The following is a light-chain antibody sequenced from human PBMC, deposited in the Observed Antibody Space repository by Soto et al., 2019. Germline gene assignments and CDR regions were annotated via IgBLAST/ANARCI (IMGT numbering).Light chain of an antibody. Sequence: DIQMTQSPSTLSASVGDRVTITCRASQSISTWFAWYQQKPGKAPKLLIYDASSLESGVPSRFSGSGSGTEFTLTISSLQPDDFATYYCQQHSTYWTFGQGTKVEIK. V-gene: IGKV1-5*01. CDR3: QQHSTYWT. CDR1: QSISTW. CDR2: DAS. J-gene: IGKJ1*01.